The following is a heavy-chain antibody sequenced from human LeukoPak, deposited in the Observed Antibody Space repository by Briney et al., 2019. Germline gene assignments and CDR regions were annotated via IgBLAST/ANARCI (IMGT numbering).Heavy chain of an antibody. CDR2: IYPGDSDT. Sequence: GESLKISCKGSGYSFTSYWIGWVRQMPGKGLEWMGIIYPGDSDTRYSPSFQGQVTISADKSISTVYLQWSSLKASDTAMYYCARTTRGKGDDFWSGYGDYWGQGTLVTVSS. D-gene: IGHD3-3*01. V-gene: IGHV5-51*01. J-gene: IGHJ4*02. CDR1: GYSFTSYW. CDR3: ARTTRGKGDDFWSGYGDY.